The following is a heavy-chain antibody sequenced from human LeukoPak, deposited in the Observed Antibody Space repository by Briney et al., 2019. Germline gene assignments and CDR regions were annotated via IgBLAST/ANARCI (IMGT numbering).Heavy chain of an antibody. J-gene: IGHJ4*02. D-gene: IGHD2-15*01. V-gene: IGHV3-53*01. Sequence: GGSLRLSCAVSGFTVSDNYMSWVRPAPGGGLEGVAVTHSGHNTYYADSVKGRFTISRDFSKNTLSLQMNSLRAEDTAIYYCVGYCSHHTCYSLNWGQGTLVTVSS. CDR2: THSGHNT. CDR3: VGYCSHHTCYSLN. CDR1: GFTVSDNY.